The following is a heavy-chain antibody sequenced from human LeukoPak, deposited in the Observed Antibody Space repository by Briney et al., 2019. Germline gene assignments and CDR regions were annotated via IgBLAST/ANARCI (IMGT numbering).Heavy chain of an antibody. D-gene: IGHD3-10*01. CDR3: ARPGGYYGSGSYLDY. CDR1: GFTFSRHG. Sequence: GGSLRLSCAASGFTFSRHGMNWVRQAPGKGLEWVSYISSSSSIIYYADSVKGRFTISRDNAKNSLYLQMNSLRAEDTAVYYCARPGGYYGSGSYLDYWGQGTLVTVSS. V-gene: IGHV3-48*01. CDR2: ISSSSSII. J-gene: IGHJ4*02.